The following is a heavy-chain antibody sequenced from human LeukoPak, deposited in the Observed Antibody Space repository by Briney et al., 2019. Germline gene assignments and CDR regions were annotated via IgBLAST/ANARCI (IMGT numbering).Heavy chain of an antibody. CDR1: GGTFSSYA. V-gene: IGHV1-69*04. J-gene: IGHJ4*02. Sequence: SVTLSCTASGGTFSSYAISWVRQAPGQGLEWMGRIIPILGIANYAQKFQGRVTITADKSTSTAYMELSSLRSEDTAVYYCAREYGWGYCSSTSCLRYIGLDYWGQGTLVTVSS. CDR2: IIPILGIA. CDR3: AREYGWGYCSSTSCLRYIGLDY. D-gene: IGHD2-2*01.